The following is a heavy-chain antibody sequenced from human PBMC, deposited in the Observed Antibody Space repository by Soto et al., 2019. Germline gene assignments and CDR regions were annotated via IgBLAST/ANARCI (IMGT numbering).Heavy chain of an antibody. V-gene: IGHV1-18*01. CDR1: GYTFTSYG. D-gene: IGHD3-22*01. Sequence: ASVKVSCKASGYTFTSYGISWVRQAPGQGLEWMGWISAYNGNTNYAQKLQGSVTMTTDTSTSTAYMELRSLRSDDTAVYYCARLYYYDSSGYYETAYYFDYWGQGTLVTVSS. J-gene: IGHJ4*02. CDR2: ISAYNGNT. CDR3: ARLYYYDSSGYYETAYYFDY.